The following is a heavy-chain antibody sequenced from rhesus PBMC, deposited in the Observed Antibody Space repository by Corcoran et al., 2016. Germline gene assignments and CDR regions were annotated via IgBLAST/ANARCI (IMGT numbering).Heavy chain of an antibody. CDR1: GFTFSSYG. D-gene: IGHD3-22*01. V-gene: IGHV3S5*01. CDR2: ISNGGGST. Sequence: EVQLVESGGGLVQHGGSLRLSCAASGFTFSSYGMSWVRQAPGKGLEWVSYISNGGGSTYYADSVKGRFTISRDNSKNTLSLQMNILRAEDPAVYYCAKSSYYYYFDYWGQGVLVTVSS. J-gene: IGHJ4*01. CDR3: AKSSYYYYFDY.